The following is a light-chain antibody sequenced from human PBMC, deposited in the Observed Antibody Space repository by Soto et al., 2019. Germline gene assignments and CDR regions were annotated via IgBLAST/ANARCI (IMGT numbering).Light chain of an antibody. CDR2: DVS. Sequence: QSVLTQPASVSGSPGQSITISCTGTSSDVGGYNYVSWYQQHPGKAPKLMIYDVSNRPPGVSNRFSGSKSGNTASLTISGLQAEDEADYYCRSYTSSSTQVFGTGTKVTVL. J-gene: IGLJ1*01. CDR3: RSYTSSSTQV. CDR1: SSDVGGYNY. V-gene: IGLV2-14*01.